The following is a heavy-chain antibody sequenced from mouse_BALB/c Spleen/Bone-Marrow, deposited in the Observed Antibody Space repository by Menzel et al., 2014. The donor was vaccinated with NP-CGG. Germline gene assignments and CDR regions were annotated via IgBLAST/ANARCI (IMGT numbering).Heavy chain of an antibody. CDR1: EYEFPSHD. J-gene: IGHJ3*01. Sequence: EVMQVESGGGLVQPGESLKLSCESNEYEFPSHDMSWVRKTPEKRLELVAAINSDGGSTYYPDTMERRFIISRDNSKKTLYLQMSSLRSEDTAFYYCARHGDYYGSSLFAYWGQGTLVTVSA. CDR3: ARHGDYYGSSLFAY. D-gene: IGHD1-1*01. V-gene: IGHV5-2*01. CDR2: INSDGGST.